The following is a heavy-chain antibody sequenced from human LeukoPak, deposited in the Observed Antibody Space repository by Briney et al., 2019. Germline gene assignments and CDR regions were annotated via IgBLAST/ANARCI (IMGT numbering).Heavy chain of an antibody. V-gene: IGHV4-34*01. CDR1: GGSISSYY. D-gene: IGHD2-2*01. Sequence: SEALSLTCTVSGGSISSYYWSWIRQPPGKGLEWIGEINHSGSTNYNPSLKSRVTISVDTSKNQFSPKLSSVTAADTAVYYCASIVVVPAAMGYFDYWGQGTLVTVSS. J-gene: IGHJ4*02. CDR2: INHSGST. CDR3: ASIVVVPAAMGYFDY.